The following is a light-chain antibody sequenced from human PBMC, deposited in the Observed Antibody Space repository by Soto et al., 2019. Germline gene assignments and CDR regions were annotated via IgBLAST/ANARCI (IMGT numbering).Light chain of an antibody. V-gene: IGKV3-20*01. J-gene: IGKJ1*01. Sequence: EIVLTQSPGTLSLSPGERATLSCRASQSVASNCLAWYHQKPGQPPRLLIYSASSRASGIPDRFNGSGSGTDFTLTVSRLEPEDFAVYYCQNYGSSPQTFGQGTTVEI. CDR3: QNYGSSPQT. CDR2: SAS. CDR1: QSVASNC.